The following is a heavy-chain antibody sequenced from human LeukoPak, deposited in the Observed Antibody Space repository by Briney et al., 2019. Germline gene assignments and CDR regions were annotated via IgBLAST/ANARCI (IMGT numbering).Heavy chain of an antibody. CDR3: SRDGGEGGNSAFDI. Sequence: GGSLRLSCAASGFTFSDYILDWVRQAPGKGLEWVGRIRRGANSYTTEYAATVKGRFTISRDDSKNSLYLHMNSLKTEDTAVYHCSRDGGEGGNSAFDIWGQGTMVTVSS. CDR1: GFTFSDYI. D-gene: IGHD3-16*01. J-gene: IGHJ3*02. V-gene: IGHV3-72*01. CDR2: IRRGANSYTT.